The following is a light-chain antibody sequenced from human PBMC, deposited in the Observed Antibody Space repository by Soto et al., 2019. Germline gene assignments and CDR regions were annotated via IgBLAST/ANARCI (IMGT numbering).Light chain of an antibody. CDR1: QSVNKW. Sequence: GDRVTITCRASQSVNKWLAWYQQKPGRAPNLVIHDASTLQTSVTSTFSGSGSGTEFTLTISSLQPDDFGTYYCQQYQSWPYTFGQGTKLEIK. CDR3: QQYQSWPYT. CDR2: DAS. J-gene: IGKJ2*01. V-gene: IGKV1-5*01.